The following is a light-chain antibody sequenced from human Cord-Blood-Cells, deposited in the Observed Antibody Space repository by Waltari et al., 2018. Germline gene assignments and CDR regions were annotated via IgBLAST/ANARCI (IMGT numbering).Light chain of an antibody. J-gene: IGKJ1*01. Sequence: EIELPQPPATLSVSPGERDTLHCRASQSVSSNLAWYQQKPGQAPRLLIYGASTRATGIPARFSGSGSGTEFTLTISSLQSEDFAVYYCQQYNNWPPWTFGQGTKVEIK. V-gene: IGKV3-15*01. CDR3: QQYNNWPPWT. CDR1: QSVSSN. CDR2: GAS.